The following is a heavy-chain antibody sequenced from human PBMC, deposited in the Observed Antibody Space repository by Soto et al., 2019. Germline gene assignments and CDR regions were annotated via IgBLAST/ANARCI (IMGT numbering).Heavy chain of an antibody. CDR3: ARRSTVTTGYSMDV. D-gene: IGHD4-17*01. V-gene: IGHV4-31*03. CDR1: GGSISHGRYY. Sequence: QVQLQESGPGLVKPAQTLSLTCTVSGGSISHGRYYWSWILQYPVEGLEWIGYIYYTGGTYHNPSLESRVTMSVDTYNNQFFLKLTSVTAAETAVYYCARRSTVTTGYSMDVWGQGTTVTVSS. J-gene: IGHJ6*02. CDR2: IYYTGGT.